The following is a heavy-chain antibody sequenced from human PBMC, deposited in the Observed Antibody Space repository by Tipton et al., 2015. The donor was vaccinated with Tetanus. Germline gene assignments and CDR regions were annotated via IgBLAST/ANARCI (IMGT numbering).Heavy chain of an antibody. CDR1: GGSVSSGSYY. D-gene: IGHD3-3*01. V-gene: IGHV4-61*01. J-gene: IGHJ4*02. Sequence: TLSLTCTVFGGSVSSGSYYWAWIRQPPGKGLEYIGYILYGGSTHYNPSLKSRVTASADPSENQFSLTLSSVTAADTAVYYCARIHDFWSGYFDFWGQGTLVTVTS. CDR3: ARIHDFWSGYFDF. CDR2: ILYGGST.